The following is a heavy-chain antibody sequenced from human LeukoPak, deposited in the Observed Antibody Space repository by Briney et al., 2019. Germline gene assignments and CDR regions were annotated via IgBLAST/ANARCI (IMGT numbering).Heavy chain of an antibody. CDR3: ARDGYFEWSSGILTGYSYYFDY. Sequence: GGSLRLSCAASGFTFSSYRMNWVRQAPGKGLEWVSSISSSSSYIYYADSVKGRFTISRDNAKNSLYLQMNSLRAEDTAVYYCARDGYFEWSSGILTGYSYYFDYWGEGGLVTVSS. J-gene: IGHJ4*02. CDR2: ISSSSSYI. V-gene: IGHV3-21*01. D-gene: IGHD3-9*01. CDR1: GFTFSSYR.